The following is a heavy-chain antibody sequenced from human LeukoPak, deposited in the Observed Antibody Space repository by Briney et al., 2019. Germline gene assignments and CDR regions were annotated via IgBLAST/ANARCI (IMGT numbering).Heavy chain of an antibody. D-gene: IGHD5-24*01. J-gene: IGHJ4*02. Sequence: GGSLRLSCAASGFTVRSNSLTWVRQPPGKGLEWVAGMSIADTTNYADSVKGRFTVSKDNSKNTLFLQMNSLRVEDTAVYYCATWERWLQYWWGQGTLVTASA. CDR1: GFTVRSNS. V-gene: IGHV3-53*01. CDR3: ATWERWLQYW. CDR2: MSIADTT.